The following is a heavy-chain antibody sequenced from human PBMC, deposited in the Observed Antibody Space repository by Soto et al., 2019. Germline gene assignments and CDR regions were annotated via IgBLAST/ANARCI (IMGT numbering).Heavy chain of an antibody. Sequence: QITLKESGPTLVKPTQTLTLTCTFSGFSLSTSGVGVGWIRQPPGKALEWLTLIWWDDNKRYNPSLNSRLTXTXDSXKNQVVLTMTNMDPVDTGTFYCAHTSSGNFYWFDSWGQGTLVTVSS. V-gene: IGHV2-5*02. CDR2: IWWDDNK. D-gene: IGHD3-22*01. J-gene: IGHJ5*01. CDR3: AHTSSGNFYWFDS. CDR1: GFSLSTSGVG.